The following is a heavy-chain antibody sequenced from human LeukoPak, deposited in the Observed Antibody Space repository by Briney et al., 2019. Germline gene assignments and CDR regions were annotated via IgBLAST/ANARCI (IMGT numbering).Heavy chain of an antibody. CDR3: AREEGKQQMEAFDY. V-gene: IGHV3-21*06. Sequence: GGSLRLSCAVSGFTFSTYSMNWVRQAPGKGLEWVSSIGGGSTSIYYAGSVKGRFTISRDNAKNSLYLQMNSLRAEDTAVYYCAREEGKQQMEAFDYWGQGTLVTVSS. CDR1: GFTFSTYS. D-gene: IGHD6-13*01. J-gene: IGHJ4*02. CDR2: IGGGSTSI.